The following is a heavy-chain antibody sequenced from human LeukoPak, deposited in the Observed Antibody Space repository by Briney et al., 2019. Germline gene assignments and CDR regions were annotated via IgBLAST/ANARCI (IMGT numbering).Heavy chain of an antibody. CDR2: LRGKAYGATA. D-gene: IGHD3-22*01. CDR1: GFTFGDYG. Sequence: GGSLRLSCTASGFTFGDYGVCWVRQAPEKGLEWVAFLRGKAYGATAEYAASVKGRFTISRDDSKRIAYLQMNSLKTEDTGVYYCTRDPVDSYDSSGYLDHWGQGTRVTVSS. V-gene: IGHV3-49*04. J-gene: IGHJ4*02. CDR3: TRDPVDSYDSSGYLDH.